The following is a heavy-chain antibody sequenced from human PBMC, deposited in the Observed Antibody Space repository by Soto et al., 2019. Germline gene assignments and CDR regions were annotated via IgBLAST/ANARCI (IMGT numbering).Heavy chain of an antibody. Sequence: SETQSLTCAVYGGSFSCYYWSWIRQPPGKGLEWIGEINHSGSTNYNPSLKSRVTMSVDTSKNQFSLKLSSVTAADTAVYYCARTEGTATDPNFDYWGQGTLVTVSS. V-gene: IGHV4-34*01. CDR2: INHSGST. J-gene: IGHJ4*02. CDR3: ARTEGTATDPNFDY. D-gene: IGHD6-13*01. CDR1: GGSFSCYY.